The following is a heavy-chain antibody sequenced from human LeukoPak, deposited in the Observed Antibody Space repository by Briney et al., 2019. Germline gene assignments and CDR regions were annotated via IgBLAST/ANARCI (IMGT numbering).Heavy chain of an antibody. CDR1: GGSIRSHY. D-gene: IGHD6-6*01. CDR3: ARVERQLVHLPRYYYYYYMDV. J-gene: IGHJ6*03. Sequence: SETLSLTCTVSGGSIRSHYWSWIRQPPGKGLEWIGYSGSTNYNPSLMSRVAISVDTSKNQVSLKLSSVTAADTAVYYCARVERQLVHLPRYYYYYYMDVCGNGTTVTVSS. CDR2: SGST. V-gene: IGHV4-59*11.